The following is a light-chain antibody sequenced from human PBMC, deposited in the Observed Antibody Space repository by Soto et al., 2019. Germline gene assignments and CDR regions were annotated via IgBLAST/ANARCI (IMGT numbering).Light chain of an antibody. Sequence: AIRMTQSPSSFSASTGDRVTITCRASQGISSYLAWYQQKPEKAPKLLIYPASTLQSGVPSRFSGSGSGTDFTLTISCLQSEDFATYYCQQYYSYPRTFCQGTKVEIK. CDR2: PAS. V-gene: IGKV1-8*01. CDR1: QGISSY. J-gene: IGKJ1*01. CDR3: QQYYSYPRT.